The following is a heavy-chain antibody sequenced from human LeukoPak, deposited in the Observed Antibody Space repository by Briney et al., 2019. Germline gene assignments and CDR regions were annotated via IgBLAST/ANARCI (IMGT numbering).Heavy chain of an antibody. CDR3: ATKPAGPKYYFDS. J-gene: IGHJ4*02. D-gene: IGHD2-2*01. V-gene: IGHV3-23*01. Sequence: PGGSLRLSCAASGFTSSSYAMIWVRQAPGKGLEWVSSINTNGGSSYYADSVKGRFTISRDNSKNTLYLQMSSLRAEDTAVYYCATKPAGPKYYFDSWGQGTLVTVSS. CDR1: GFTSSSYA. CDR2: INTNGGSS.